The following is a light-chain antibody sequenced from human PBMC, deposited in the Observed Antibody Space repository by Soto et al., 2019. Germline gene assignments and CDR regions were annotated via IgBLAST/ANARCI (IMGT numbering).Light chain of an antibody. V-gene: IGLV2-11*01. CDR2: DVS. J-gene: IGLJ2*01. CDR3: CSFAGTYTFVL. Sequence: QSALTQPRSVSGSPGQSVTISCTGTSSDVAAYNFVSWYRQYPGKAPKLIIYDVSKRPSGVPDRFSGSKSDDTASLTISALQAEDEADYYCCSFAGTYTFVLFGGGTQLTVL. CDR1: SSDVAAYNF.